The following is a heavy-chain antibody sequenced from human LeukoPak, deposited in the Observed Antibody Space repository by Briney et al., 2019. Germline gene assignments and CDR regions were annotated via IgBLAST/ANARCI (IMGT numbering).Heavy chain of an antibody. Sequence: PGGSLRLSCAASGFTFSSYAMSWVRQAPGKGLEWVSAISGSGGSTYYADSVKGRFTISRDNSKNTLYLQMNSLRAEDTAVYYCAKDRISASGRGDWFDPWGQGTLVTVSS. CDR2: ISGSGGST. CDR1: GFTFSSYA. V-gene: IGHV3-23*01. CDR3: AKDRISASGRGDWFDP. J-gene: IGHJ5*02. D-gene: IGHD6-13*01.